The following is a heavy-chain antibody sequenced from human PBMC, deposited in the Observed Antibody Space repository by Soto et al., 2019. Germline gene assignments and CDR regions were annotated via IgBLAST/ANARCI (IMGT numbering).Heavy chain of an antibody. CDR1: GFTFRDYA. V-gene: IGHV3-33*01. J-gene: IGHJ3*01. D-gene: IGHD2-15*01. CDR3: ARGVYCSGGRCYSPDSFDS. Sequence: GGSLRLSCAASGFTFRDYAMHWVRQAPGKGLEWVAVIWYDGSKKYYGDSVKGRFTISRDNSKNMLDLQMNSLRAEDTAVYYCARGVYCSGGRCYSPDSFDSWGQGTTVTVSS. CDR2: IWYDGSKK.